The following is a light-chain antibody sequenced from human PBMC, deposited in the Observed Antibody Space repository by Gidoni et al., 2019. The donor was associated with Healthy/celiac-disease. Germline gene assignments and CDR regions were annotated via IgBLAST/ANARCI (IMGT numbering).Light chain of an antibody. CDR1: QSISSW. CDR3: QQYNSYSPYS. J-gene: IGKJ2*03. CDR2: TAS. V-gene: IGKV1-5*03. Sequence: DIQMTHPPSTLSASVGDRVTITCRSSQSISSWLVWYQQKPGKAPKLLIYTASSLESGVPSRISGSGSGTEFTLTISSLQPDDFATYYCQQYNSYSPYSFGQGTKLEIK.